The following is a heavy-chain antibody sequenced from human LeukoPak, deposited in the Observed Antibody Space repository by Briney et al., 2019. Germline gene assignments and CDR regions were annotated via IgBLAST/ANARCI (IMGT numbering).Heavy chain of an antibody. CDR1: GFTFDDYG. V-gene: IGHV3-20*04. J-gene: IGHJ4*02. CDR3: ARGGIAAQLPDY. Sequence: GGSLRLSCAASGFTFDDYGMSWVRQAPGKGLEWVSGINWSGGSTGYADSVKGRFTISRDNAKNSLYLQMNSLRAEDTAVYFCARGGIAAQLPDYWGQGTLVTVSS. D-gene: IGHD6-6*01. CDR2: INWSGGST.